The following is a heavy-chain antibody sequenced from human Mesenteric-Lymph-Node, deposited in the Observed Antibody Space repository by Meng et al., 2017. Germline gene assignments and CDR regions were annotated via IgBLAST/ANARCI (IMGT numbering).Heavy chain of an antibody. Sequence: GESLKISCAASGFTFSSYWMHWVRQAPGKGLVWVSRISSDGSSTSYADSVKGRFTISRDNSRNTLYLQMNSLRAEDTAVYYCAKDLWEWGSAGDIWGQGTMVTGSS. CDR2: ISSDGSST. J-gene: IGHJ3*02. CDR1: GFTFSSYW. CDR3: AKDLWEWGSAGDI. D-gene: IGHD3-3*01. V-gene: IGHV3-74*01.